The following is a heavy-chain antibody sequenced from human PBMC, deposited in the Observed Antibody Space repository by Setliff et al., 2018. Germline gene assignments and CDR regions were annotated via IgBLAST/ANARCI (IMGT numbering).Heavy chain of an antibody. V-gene: IGHV1-3*01. CDR3: ARDNIGYITGIPYYYYYMDV. CDR1: GYTFTSYA. CDR2: INAGNGNT. Sequence: ASVKVSCKASGYTFTSYAMHWVRQAPGQRLEWMGWINAGNGNTKYSQKFQGRVTITRDTSASTAYMELSSLRSEDTAVYYCARDNIGYITGIPYYYYYMDVWGKGTMVTVSS. D-gene: IGHD1-20*01. J-gene: IGHJ6*03.